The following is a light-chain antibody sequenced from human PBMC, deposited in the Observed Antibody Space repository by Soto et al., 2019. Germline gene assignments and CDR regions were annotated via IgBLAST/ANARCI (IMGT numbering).Light chain of an antibody. Sequence: DIQMTQSPSSLSASVGDRVTITCQASQDISNYLNWYQQKPGKAPKLLIYDASNLETGVPSRFIRSGAGTTFSFNISSLQPEENATVYCQQYYNLPPLTFGGGTKVEIK. V-gene: IGKV1-33*01. CDR2: DAS. CDR3: QQYYNLPPLT. CDR1: QDISNY. J-gene: IGKJ4*01.